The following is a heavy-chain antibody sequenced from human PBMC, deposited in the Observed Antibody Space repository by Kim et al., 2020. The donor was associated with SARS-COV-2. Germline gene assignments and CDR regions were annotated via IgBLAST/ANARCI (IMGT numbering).Heavy chain of an antibody. V-gene: IGHV1-69*01. Sequence: AQKFQDRVTITADESTSTAYMELSSLRSEDTAVYYCASLAAAGNFYGMDVWGQGTTVTVSS. J-gene: IGHJ6*02. D-gene: IGHD6-13*01. CDR3: ASLAAAGNFYGMDV.